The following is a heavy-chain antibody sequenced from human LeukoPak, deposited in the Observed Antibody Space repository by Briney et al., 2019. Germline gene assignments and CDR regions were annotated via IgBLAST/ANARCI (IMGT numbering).Heavy chain of an antibody. Sequence: GASVKVSCKASCYTFTGYFMHRVRQAPGQGLEWMGRINPNSGGTNYAQKLHGRVTMTRDTSLSTAYMELSRLRSADTAVYYCATRWLQLSIGFDYWGQGTLVIVSS. V-gene: IGHV1-2*06. CDR2: INPNSGGT. CDR3: ATRWLQLSIGFDY. CDR1: CYTFTGYF. J-gene: IGHJ4*02. D-gene: IGHD5-24*01.